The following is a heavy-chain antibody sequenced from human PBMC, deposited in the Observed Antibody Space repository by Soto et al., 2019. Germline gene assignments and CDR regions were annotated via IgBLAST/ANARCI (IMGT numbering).Heavy chain of an antibody. CDR3: AREGLVPAATPWFDY. V-gene: IGHV3-30-3*01. Sequence: QVQLVESGGGVVQPGRSLRLSCAASGFTFSSYAMPWVRQAPGKGLEWVAGISYDGSNKYYADSVKGRFTISRDNSKNTLYLQMNSLRAEDTAVYYCAREGLVPAATPWFDYWGQGTLVTVSS. D-gene: IGHD2-2*02. CDR2: ISYDGSNK. J-gene: IGHJ4*02. CDR1: GFTFSSYA.